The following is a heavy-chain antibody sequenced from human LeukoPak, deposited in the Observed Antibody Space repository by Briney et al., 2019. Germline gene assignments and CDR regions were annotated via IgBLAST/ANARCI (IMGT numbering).Heavy chain of an antibody. J-gene: IGHJ4*02. CDR1: GYTFTIYG. CDR2: ISAYNGYT. D-gene: IGHD3-10*01. Sequence: ASVKASCKASGYTFTIYGISCVRQAPGQGLEWMVWISAYNGYTNYAQKLHGRVTMTTDTSTSTAYLELRSLRSDDTAVCYGSRVGEFRYTMVPAYFDYWGQGTLVTVSS. V-gene: IGHV1-18*01. CDR3: SRVGEFRYTMVPAYFDY.